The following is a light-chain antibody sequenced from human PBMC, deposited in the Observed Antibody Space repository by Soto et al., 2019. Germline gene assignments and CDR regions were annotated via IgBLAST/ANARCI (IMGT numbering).Light chain of an antibody. CDR2: GAS. V-gene: IGKV3-15*01. Sequence: EILMTQSPATLSVSPGERATLSCRASQSVGSGLSWYQQKPDQAPRLLIYGASTRATGIPARFSGSGSGTEFTLTISSLQSEDYAVYYCQQYNNWPPYTFGQGTK. CDR1: QSVGSG. CDR3: QQYNNWPPYT. J-gene: IGKJ2*01.